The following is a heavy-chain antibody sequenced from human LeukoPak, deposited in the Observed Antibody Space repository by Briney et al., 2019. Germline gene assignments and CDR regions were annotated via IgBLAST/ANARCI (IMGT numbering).Heavy chain of an antibody. Sequence: SGTLSLTCAVSGGSISSSNWWSWVRQPPGKGLEWIGEVYHSGSTNYNPSLKSRVTISVDKSKNQFSLKLSSVTAADTAVYYCARESPQFAYYYGMDVWGQGTTVTVSS. CDR3: ARESPQFAYYYGMDV. J-gene: IGHJ6*02. CDR2: VYHSGST. CDR1: GGSISSSNW. V-gene: IGHV4-4*02. D-gene: IGHD3-10*01.